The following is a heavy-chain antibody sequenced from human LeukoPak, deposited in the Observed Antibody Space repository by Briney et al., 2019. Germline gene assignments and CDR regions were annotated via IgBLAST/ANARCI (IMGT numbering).Heavy chain of an antibody. V-gene: IGHV1-18*01. D-gene: IGHD2-2*01. Sequence: ASVKVSCKASGYTLTSYGISWVRQAPGQGLEWMGWISAYNGNTNYAQKLQGRVTMTTDTSTSTAYMELRSLRSDDTAVYYCARVPVVVVPAATYFDYWGQGTLVTVSS. J-gene: IGHJ4*02. CDR1: GYTLTSYG. CDR2: ISAYNGNT. CDR3: ARVPVVVVPAATYFDY.